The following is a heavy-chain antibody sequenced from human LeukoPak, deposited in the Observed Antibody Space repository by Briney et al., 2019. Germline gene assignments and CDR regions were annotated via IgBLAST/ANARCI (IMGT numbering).Heavy chain of an antibody. CDR3: ARDEVDYYDSRGYYMAEYFQY. V-gene: IGHV1-2*02. CDR1: GYTLSHYY. CDR2: INPDSGGT. Sequence: ASVKVSCKASGYTLSHYYIHWVRQAPGQGLEWMGWINPDSGGTNYTQKFLGRVTMTRDTPISTAYMELHNLRSDDTALYFCARDEVDYYDSRGYYMAEYFQYWGQGTLVTVSS. D-gene: IGHD3-22*01. J-gene: IGHJ1*01.